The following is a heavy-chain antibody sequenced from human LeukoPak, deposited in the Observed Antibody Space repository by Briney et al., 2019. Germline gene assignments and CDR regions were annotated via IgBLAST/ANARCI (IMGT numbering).Heavy chain of an antibody. J-gene: IGHJ4*02. V-gene: IGHV3-48*04. CDR1: GFTFSTYW. CDR3: AISVSSGWGPVDDY. D-gene: IGHD6-19*01. CDR2: INPGSSNI. Sequence: GGSLRLSCAASGFTFSTYWMHWVRRAPGKGLEWVSYINPGSSNIYYADSVKGRFTISRDDAKNSLYLQMNSLRAEDTAVYYCAISVSSGWGPVDDYWGQGTLVTVS.